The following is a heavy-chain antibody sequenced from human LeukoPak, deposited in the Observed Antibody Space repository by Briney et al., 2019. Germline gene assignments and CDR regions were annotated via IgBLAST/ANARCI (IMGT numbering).Heavy chain of an antibody. J-gene: IGHJ4*02. D-gene: IGHD3-10*01. CDR3: ASGISLVGGFIRDCFDY. V-gene: IGHV3-23*01. CDR2: ISYGGAST. CDR1: GFTFSSFA. Sequence: PGASLRLSCAASGFTFSSFAMSWVRQAPGKGLEWVSAISYGGASTYYADSVKGRFTISRDNSKNTLYRQMYSLRGEDTAIYYCASGISLVGGFIRDCFDYWGQGTLVTVSS.